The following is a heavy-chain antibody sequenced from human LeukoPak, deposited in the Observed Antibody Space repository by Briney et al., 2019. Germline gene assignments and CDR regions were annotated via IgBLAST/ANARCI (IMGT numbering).Heavy chain of an antibody. J-gene: IGHJ4*02. CDR1: GGSIRSSSYY. CDR3: ARHNYPDYGGNSAFFDY. V-gene: IGHV4-39*01. CDR2: IYYSGST. Sequence: SETLSLTCTVYGGSIRSSSYYWGWIRQPPGKGLEWIGSIYYSGSTYYNPSLKSRVTISVNTSKNQFSLKLSSVTAADTAVYFCARHNYPDYGGNSAFFDYWGQGTLVTVSS. D-gene: IGHD4-23*01.